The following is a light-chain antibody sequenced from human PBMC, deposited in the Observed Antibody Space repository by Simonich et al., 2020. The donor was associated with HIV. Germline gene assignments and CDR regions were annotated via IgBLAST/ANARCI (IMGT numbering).Light chain of an antibody. CDR3: QQYYSPPIT. CDR1: RSVLYRSNNKNY. Sequence: DIVMTQSPDSLAVSLGERATVNCRSSRSVLYRSNNKNYLAWYQQKPGQPPKLLIYWAATRESGIPDRFRASGSGTDFTLTISSMKSEDFAVYYCQQYYSPPITFGQGTRLEI. V-gene: IGKV4-1*01. J-gene: IGKJ5*01. CDR2: WAA.